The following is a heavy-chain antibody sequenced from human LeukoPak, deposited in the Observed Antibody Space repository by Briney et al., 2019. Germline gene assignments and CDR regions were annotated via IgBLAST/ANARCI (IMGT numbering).Heavy chain of an antibody. D-gene: IGHD1-1*01. CDR1: GGSTSSRGYY. V-gene: IGHV4-30-4*01. CDR3: ARHDTRLNWFDP. CDR2: IYYSGSA. Sequence: PSQTLSLTCTVSGGSTSSRGYYWSWIRQHPGKGLEWIGYIYYSGSAFYNPSLETRLTISVDTSKNQFSLKLSSVTAADTAVYYCARHDTRLNWFDPWGQGTLVTVSS. J-gene: IGHJ5*02.